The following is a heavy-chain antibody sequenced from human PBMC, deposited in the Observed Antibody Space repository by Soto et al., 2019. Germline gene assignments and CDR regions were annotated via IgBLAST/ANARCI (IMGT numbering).Heavy chain of an antibody. D-gene: IGHD3-3*01. CDR3: AREERYYDFWSGYNNWFDP. CDR1: GFTFSSYS. CDR2: ISSSGSTI. Sequence: EVQLVESGGGLVQPGGSLRLSCAASGFTFSSYSMNWVRQAPGKGLEWVSYISSSGSTIYYADSVKGRFTISRDNAKNSLYLQMNSLRAEDTAVYYCAREERYYDFWSGYNNWFDPWGQGTLVTVSS. V-gene: IGHV3-48*04. J-gene: IGHJ5*02.